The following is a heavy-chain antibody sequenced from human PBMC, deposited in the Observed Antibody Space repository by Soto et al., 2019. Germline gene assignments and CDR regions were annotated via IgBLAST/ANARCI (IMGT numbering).Heavy chain of an antibody. J-gene: IGHJ4*02. D-gene: IGHD3-16*01. CDR2: IDWDDDK. CDR1: GFSLSSKGMR. V-gene: IGHV2-70*04. CDR3: ARSPGGFTVATYFFDY. Sequence: SGPTLVNPTQTLTLTCTFSGFSLSSKGMRVSWIRQPPGKALEWLARIDWDDDKFYSPSLRTRLAISKGTSKNQVVLTMTNVDPMNTATYYCARSPGGFTVATYFFDYWGQGTLVTVSS.